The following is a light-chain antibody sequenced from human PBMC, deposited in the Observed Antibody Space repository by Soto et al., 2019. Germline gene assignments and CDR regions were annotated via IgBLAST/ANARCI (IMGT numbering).Light chain of an antibody. J-gene: IGKJ2*01. Sequence: ETVLTQSPGTLSLSPGERATLSCRASQSVINSYLAWYQQTPGQAPRLLIYGASTRATGIPDRFSGSGSGTDFSLTISRLEPEDSAVYYCTQYGSSVYPFGQGTKLEIK. V-gene: IGKV3-20*01. CDR1: QSVINSY. CDR3: TQYGSSVYP. CDR2: GAS.